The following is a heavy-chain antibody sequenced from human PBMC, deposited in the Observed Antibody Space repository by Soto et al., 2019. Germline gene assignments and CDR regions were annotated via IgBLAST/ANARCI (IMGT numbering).Heavy chain of an antibody. CDR1: GFTFTSSA. CDR2: IVVGSGNT. CDR3: AAGLSGYSYGYDHYYGMDV. D-gene: IGHD5-18*01. J-gene: IGHJ6*02. V-gene: IGHV1-58*01. Sequence: GASVKVSCKASGFTFTSSAVQWVRQARGQRLEWIGWIVVGSGNTNYAQKFQERVTITRDMSTSTAYMELSSLRSEDTAVYYCAAGLSGYSYGYDHYYGMDVWGQGTTVTVSS.